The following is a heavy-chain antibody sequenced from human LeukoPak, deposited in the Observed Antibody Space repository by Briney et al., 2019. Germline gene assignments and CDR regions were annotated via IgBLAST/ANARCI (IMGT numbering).Heavy chain of an antibody. CDR3: ARGFCSGGSCYSAIFDY. D-gene: IGHD2-15*01. CDR2: IYYSGST. CDR1: GGSISSYY. Sequence: PSETLSLTCTASGGSISSYYWSWIRQPPGKGLEWIGYIYYSGSTKYNPSLKSRVSISVDTSKNQFSLKLSSVTAADTAVYYCARGFCSGGSCYSAIFDYWGQGTLVTVSS. V-gene: IGHV4-59*01. J-gene: IGHJ4*02.